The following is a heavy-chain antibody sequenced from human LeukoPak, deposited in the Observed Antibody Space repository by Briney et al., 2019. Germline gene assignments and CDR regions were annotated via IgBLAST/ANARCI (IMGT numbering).Heavy chain of an antibody. Sequence: SETLSLTCTVSGGSMSNYYWSWIRQPAGKELELIGRIFPSGITNYNPSLISRVTMSVDTSKNQFSLKLNSVTAADTAVYYCARGSLGPDYWWQGTLVTVSS. CDR3: ARGSLGPDY. J-gene: IGHJ4*02. CDR2: IFPSGIT. D-gene: IGHD3-10*01. V-gene: IGHV4-4*07. CDR1: GGSMSNYY.